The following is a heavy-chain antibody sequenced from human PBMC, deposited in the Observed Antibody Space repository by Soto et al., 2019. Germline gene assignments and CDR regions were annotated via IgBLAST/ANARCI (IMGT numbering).Heavy chain of an antibody. CDR2: ISGSGGST. CDR3: AKKDTAMATDY. CDR1: GFSFSEYS. D-gene: IGHD5-18*01. J-gene: IGHJ4*02. Sequence: GGSLRLSCAASGFSFSEYSMTWVRQAPGKGLQWVSAISGSGGSTYYADSVKGRFTISRDNSKNTLYLQMNSLRAEDTAVYYCAKKDTAMATDYWGQGTLVTVSS. V-gene: IGHV3-23*01.